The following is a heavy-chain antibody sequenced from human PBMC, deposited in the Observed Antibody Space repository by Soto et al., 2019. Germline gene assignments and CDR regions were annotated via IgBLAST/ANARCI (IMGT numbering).Heavy chain of an antibody. CDR1: GFTFSSYA. D-gene: IGHD3-3*01. CDR2: ISGSGGST. CDR3: ASRVFFGASVGLAPYCFDP. J-gene: IGHJ5*02. Sequence: GGSLRLSCAASGFTFSSYAVSWVRQAPGKGLEWVSAISGSGGSTYYADSVKGRFTISRDNSKNTLYLQMNSLRAEDTAVYYCASRVFFGASVGLAPYCFDPWGQGTLVTVSS. V-gene: IGHV3-23*01.